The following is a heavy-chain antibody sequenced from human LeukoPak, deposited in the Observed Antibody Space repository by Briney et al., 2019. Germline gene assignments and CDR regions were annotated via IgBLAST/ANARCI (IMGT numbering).Heavy chain of an antibody. CDR3: ASIHWGGTRIYSYPGERRDY. J-gene: IGHJ4*02. CDR1: GFTFSSYW. D-gene: IGHD5-18*01. CDR2: IKQDGSEK. V-gene: IGHV3-7*01. Sequence: PGGSLRLSCAASGFTFSSYWMSWVRQAPGKGLEWVANIKQDGSEKYYVDSVKGRFTISRDNAKNSLYLQMNSLRAEDTAVYYCASIHWGGTRIYSYPGERRDYWGQGTLVTVSS.